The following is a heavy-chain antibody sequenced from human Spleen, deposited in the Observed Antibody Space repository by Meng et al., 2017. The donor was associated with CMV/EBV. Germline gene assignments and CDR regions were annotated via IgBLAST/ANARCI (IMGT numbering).Heavy chain of an antibody. CDR3: ARERRGYNYVYYFRY. V-gene: IGHV4-31*02. D-gene: IGHD5-18*01. Sequence: GASISSGDYYWSWIRQHPGKGLEWIGYIYYSGSTYYNPSLKSRVTISLDTSKNQFSLKLTSVTAADTAVYYCARERRGYNYVYYFRYWGQGTLVTVSS. CDR2: IYYSGST. J-gene: IGHJ4*02. CDR1: GASISSGDYY.